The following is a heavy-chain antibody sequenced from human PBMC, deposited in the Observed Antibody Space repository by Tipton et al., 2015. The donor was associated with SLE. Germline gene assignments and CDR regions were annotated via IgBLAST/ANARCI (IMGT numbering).Heavy chain of an antibody. J-gene: IGHJ2*01. CDR2: INHSGST. Sequence: TLSLTCAVYGGSFSGYYWTWIRRPPGKGLEWIGEINHSGSTSYNPSLKSRVAISVDTSKNQFSLKLSSVTAADTAVYYCARHMTTVPPFDLWGRGTLVTVSS. D-gene: IGHD4-17*01. CDR1: GGSFSGYY. CDR3: ARHMTTVPPFDL. V-gene: IGHV4-34*01.